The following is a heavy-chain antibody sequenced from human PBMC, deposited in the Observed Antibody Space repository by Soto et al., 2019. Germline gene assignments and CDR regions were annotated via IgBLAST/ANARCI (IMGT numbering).Heavy chain of an antibody. CDR2: ISAYNGNT. Sequence: GASVKVSCKASGYTFTTYYVSWVRQAPGQGPEWMGWISAYNGNTDYTQKFQGRVTMTTDTYTSTVYMELRSLRSDDMAVYYCARIGEEMASLYHFDYWGQGTLVTVSS. CDR3: ARIGEEMASLYHFDY. D-gene: IGHD3-10*01. V-gene: IGHV1-18*03. CDR1: GYTFTTYY. J-gene: IGHJ4*02.